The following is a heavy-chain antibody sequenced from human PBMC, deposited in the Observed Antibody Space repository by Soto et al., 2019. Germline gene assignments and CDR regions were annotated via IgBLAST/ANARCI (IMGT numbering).Heavy chain of an antibody. CDR2: IYYRGST. CDR3: ARGGRAFDV. CDR1: GDSMNSGGYY. D-gene: IGHD2-15*01. Sequence: QVQLQESGPGLVKPSQTLSLTCTVSGDSMNSGGYYWSWIRQHPGKGLEWIGYIYYRGSTYYNPSLXXRXTXXVDTSKRQFSLKLSSVTAADTAVYYCARGGRAFDVWGQGTMVTVSS. J-gene: IGHJ3*01. V-gene: IGHV4-31*03.